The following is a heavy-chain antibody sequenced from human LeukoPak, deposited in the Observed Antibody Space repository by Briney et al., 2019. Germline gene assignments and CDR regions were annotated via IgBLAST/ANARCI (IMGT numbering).Heavy chain of an antibody. CDR3: ARHDSVDILWFGERDAFDI. V-gene: IGHV4-34*01. CDR1: GGSFSGYY. CDR2: INHRGSA. J-gene: IGHJ3*02. Sequence: PSETLSLTCAVYGGSFSGYYWSWIRQPPGKGLEWIGEINHRGSANYNPSLKSRVTISVDTSKNQFSLKLSSVTAADTAVYYCARHDSVDILWFGERDAFDIWGQGTMVTVSS. D-gene: IGHD3-10*01.